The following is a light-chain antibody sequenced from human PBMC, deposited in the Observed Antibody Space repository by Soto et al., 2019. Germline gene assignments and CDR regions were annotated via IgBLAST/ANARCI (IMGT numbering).Light chain of an antibody. CDR3: LQRSNWPRT. J-gene: IGKJ1*01. CDR1: QSVNTN. V-gene: IGKV3-15*01. CDR2: GTS. Sequence: ETVMTQSPATLSLAPGERATLRCRASQSVNTNLAWYQQKPGQAPRLLIYGTSTRATGIPARFSGSGTGTEFTLTISTLQSEDFAVYYCLQRSNWPRTFGQGTKVDIK.